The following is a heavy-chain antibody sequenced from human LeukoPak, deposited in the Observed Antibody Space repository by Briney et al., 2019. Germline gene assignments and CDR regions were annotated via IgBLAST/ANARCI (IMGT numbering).Heavy chain of an antibody. CDR2: ISADGSST. V-gene: IGHV3-74*01. CDR1: GFTFSRFS. CDR3: AQSGGTDV. J-gene: IGHJ6*02. Sequence: PGGSLRLSCAASGFTFSRFSMHWVRQVPGKGLVWVSRISADGSSTNYADSVKGRFTISRDNSKNMLFLQMNSLRAEDTAVYYCAQSGGTDVWGQGTTVTISS.